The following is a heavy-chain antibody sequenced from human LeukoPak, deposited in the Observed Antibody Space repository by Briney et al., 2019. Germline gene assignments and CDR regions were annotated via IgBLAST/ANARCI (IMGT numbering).Heavy chain of an antibody. D-gene: IGHD1-26*01. CDR2: ISGSGGST. J-gene: IGHJ4*02. CDR1: GFTFSSYW. V-gene: IGHV3-23*01. CDR3: AKDSSGSYYYFDY. Sequence: GGSLRLSCAASGFTFSSYWMSWVRRAPGKGLEWVSAISGSGGSTYYADSVKGRFTISRDNSKNTLYLQMNSLRAEDTAVYYCAKDSSGSYYYFDYWGQGTLVTVSS.